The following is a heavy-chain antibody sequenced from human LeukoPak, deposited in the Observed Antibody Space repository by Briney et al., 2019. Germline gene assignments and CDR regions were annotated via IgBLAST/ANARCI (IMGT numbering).Heavy chain of an antibody. J-gene: IGHJ5*02. V-gene: IGHV3-23*01. CDR1: GFTFSSYA. Sequence: PGGSLRLSCTASGFTFSSYAMTWVRQPPGKGLEWVSAISDSGDSAFSADPVKGRFTISRDNSKNALYLQMNSLRAEDTAVYYCEKVGRQESFAPWAKGTLVTVSS. D-gene: IGHD3-16*01. CDR3: EKVGRQESFAP. CDR2: ISDSGDSA.